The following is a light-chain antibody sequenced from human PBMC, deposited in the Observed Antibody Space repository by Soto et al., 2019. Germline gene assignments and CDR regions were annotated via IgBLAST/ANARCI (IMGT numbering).Light chain of an antibody. Sequence: DIQMTQSPSTLSASVGDRVTITCRASQSISSWLAWYQQKPGKAPKLLIYKASSLESGVPSRFSGSGSGTVFTLTISSLQPDDFATYYCQQYNSYSRTFGQGTKVEIK. V-gene: IGKV1-5*03. CDR3: QQYNSYSRT. CDR1: QSISSW. J-gene: IGKJ1*01. CDR2: KAS.